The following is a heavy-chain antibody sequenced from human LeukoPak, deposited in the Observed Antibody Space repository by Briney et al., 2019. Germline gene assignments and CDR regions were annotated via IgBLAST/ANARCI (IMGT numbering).Heavy chain of an antibody. CDR1: GFTFSSYW. D-gene: IGHD3-3*01. J-gene: IGHJ5*02. CDR3: ARDSAYYDFWSGHGNWFDP. CDR2: INSDGSST. Sequence: GGSLRLSCAASGFTFSSYWMHWVRQAPGKGLVWVSRINSDGSSTSYADSVKGRFTISRDNAKNTLYLQMNSLRAEDTAVYYCARDSAYYDFWSGHGNWFDPWGQGTLVTVS. V-gene: IGHV3-74*01.